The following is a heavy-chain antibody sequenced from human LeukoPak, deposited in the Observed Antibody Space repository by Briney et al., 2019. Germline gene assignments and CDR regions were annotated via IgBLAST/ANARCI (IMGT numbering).Heavy chain of an antibody. CDR2: ISSSGGST. CDR3: AKDRWRNYYDNDDSMGYFDY. J-gene: IGHJ4*02. CDR1: GFTFSDYY. V-gene: IGHV3-23*01. Sequence: PGGSLRLSCAASGFTFSDYYMSWIRQAPGKGLEWVSTISSSGGSTFYAESVKGRFTISRDNSKNTLYLELNSLRAQDTALYYCAKDRWRNYYDNDDSMGYFDYWGQGTLVTVSS. D-gene: IGHD3-22*01.